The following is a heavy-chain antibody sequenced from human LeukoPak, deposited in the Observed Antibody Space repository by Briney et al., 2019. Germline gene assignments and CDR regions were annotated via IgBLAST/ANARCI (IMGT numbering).Heavy chain of an antibody. CDR1: GGSISSSSYY. J-gene: IGHJ6*02. CDR2: IYYSGST. CDR3: ARVPVAAPKYYYYYYGMDV. Sequence: PSETLSLTCTVSGGSISSSSYYWGWIRQPPGKGLEWIGSIYYSGSTYYNPSLKSRVTISVDTSKNQFSLKLSSVTAADTAVYYCARVPVAAPKYYYYYYGMDVWGQGTTVTVSS. D-gene: IGHD2-15*01. V-gene: IGHV4-39*07.